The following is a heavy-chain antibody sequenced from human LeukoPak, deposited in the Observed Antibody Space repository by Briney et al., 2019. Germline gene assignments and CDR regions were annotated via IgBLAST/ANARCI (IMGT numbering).Heavy chain of an antibody. D-gene: IGHD4-17*01. CDR2: IKQDGSER. CDR1: GFTFGDYA. V-gene: IGHV3-7*01. Sequence: GGSLRLSCTASGFTFGDYAMSWVRQAPGKGLEWVANIKQDGSERYYVDPVKGRFTISRDNAKDSLYLQMNSLKAEDTAVYYCARDQGTTVTSYSFDIWGQGTMVTVSS. J-gene: IGHJ3*02. CDR3: ARDQGTTVTSYSFDI.